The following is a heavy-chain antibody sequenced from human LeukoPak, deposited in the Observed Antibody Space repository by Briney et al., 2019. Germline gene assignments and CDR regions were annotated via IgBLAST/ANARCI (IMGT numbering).Heavy chain of an antibody. CDR1: GGSISSGGYS. V-gene: IGHV4-30-2*01. D-gene: IGHD3-10*01. CDR3: AREIGGSFAH. J-gene: IGHJ4*02. CDR2: IYHSGST. Sequence: SETLSLTCAVPGGSISSGGYSWSWIRQPPGKGLEWIGYIYHSGSTYYNPSLKSRVTISVDRSKNQFSLKLSSVTAADTAVYYCAREIGGSFAHWGQGTLVTVSS.